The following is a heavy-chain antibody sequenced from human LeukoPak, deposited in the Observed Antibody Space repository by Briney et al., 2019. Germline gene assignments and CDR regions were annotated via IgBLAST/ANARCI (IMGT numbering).Heavy chain of an antibody. V-gene: IGHV6-1*01. CDR3: ARRLTQYDCFDP. Sequence: SQTLSLTCAISGDRVSSNSVTWNWIRQSPSRDLEWLGRTYYRSTWYNDYAVSVRGRITVNPDTSKSQFSLHLNSVTPEDTAVYYCARRLTQYDCFDPWGQGILVTVSS. CDR2: TYYRSTWYN. CDR1: GDRVSSNSVT. J-gene: IGHJ5*02. D-gene: IGHD2-2*01.